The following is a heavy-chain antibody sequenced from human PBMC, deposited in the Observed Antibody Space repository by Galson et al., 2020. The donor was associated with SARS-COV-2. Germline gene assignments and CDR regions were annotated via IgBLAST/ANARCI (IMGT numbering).Heavy chain of an antibody. Sequence: GGSLRLSCAASGFTFSSYSMNWVRRAPGKGLEWVSYISSSSSTIYYADSVKGRFTISRDNAKNSLYLQMNSLRAEDTAVYYCASQSEVLLWFGELLHAFDIWGQGTMVTVSS. D-gene: IGHD3-10*01. J-gene: IGHJ3*02. CDR3: ASQSEVLLWFGELLHAFDI. CDR2: ISSSSSTI. CDR1: GFTFSSYS. V-gene: IGHV3-48*01.